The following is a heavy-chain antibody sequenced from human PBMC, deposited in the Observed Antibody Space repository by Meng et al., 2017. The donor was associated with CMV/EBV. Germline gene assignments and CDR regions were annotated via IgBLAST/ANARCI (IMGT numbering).Heavy chain of an antibody. CDR1: GYTSTGYY. CDR3: AKVMGHYGGNSGGY. Sequence: ASVKVSCKASGYTSTGYYMNWVRQAAGQGLEWMGWLNPSNGGTNYAQKFQGRVTMTRDTSISTAYMELSRLRTDDTAVYYFAKVMGHYGGNSGGYWGQGTLVTVSS. V-gene: IGHV1-2*02. CDR2: LNPSNGGT. J-gene: IGHJ4*02. D-gene: IGHD4-23*01.